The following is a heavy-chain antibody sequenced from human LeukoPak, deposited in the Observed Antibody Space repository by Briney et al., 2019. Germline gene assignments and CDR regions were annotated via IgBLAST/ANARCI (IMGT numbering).Heavy chain of an antibody. J-gene: IGHJ6*02. CDR1: GGTFSSYA. CDR2: IIPILGIA. CDR3: ARGLHSSSYGYGMDF. Sequence: ASVKVSCKASGGTFSSYAISWVRQAPGQGLEWMGRIIPILGIANYAQKFQGRVTITADKSTSTAYMELSSLRSEDTAVYYCARGLHSSSYGYGMDFWGQGTTVTVSS. D-gene: IGHD2-2*01. V-gene: IGHV1-69*04.